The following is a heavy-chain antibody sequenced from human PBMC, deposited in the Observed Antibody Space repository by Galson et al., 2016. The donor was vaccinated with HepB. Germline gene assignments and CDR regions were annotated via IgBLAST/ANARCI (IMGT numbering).Heavy chain of an antibody. J-gene: IGHJ4*02. CDR3: ARDPDWSYSFYFDY. CDR2: ISFDGIKK. D-gene: IGHD1-26*01. Sequence: SLRLSCAASGFTFSNYAMHWVRQAPGKGPEWLAVISFDGIKKYYAYSVKGRFTISRDNSKNTLHLQMDSLRAEDTAVYYCARDPDWSYSFYFDYWGQGTLVTVSS. V-gene: IGHV3-30*04. CDR1: GFTFSNYA.